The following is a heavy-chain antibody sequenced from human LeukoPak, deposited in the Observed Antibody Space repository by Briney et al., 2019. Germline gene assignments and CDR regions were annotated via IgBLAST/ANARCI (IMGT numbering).Heavy chain of an antibody. Sequence: GGSLRLSCAASGFTFSSYGMHWVRQAPGKGLEWVAFIRFDGSNKYYADSVKGRFTISRDNSKNTLYLQMNSLRGDDTAVYYCAKDGGSSGYFDNWGQGTLVTVSS. CDR1: GFTFSSYG. J-gene: IGHJ4*02. CDR2: IRFDGSNK. CDR3: AKDGGSSGYFDN. D-gene: IGHD6-19*01. V-gene: IGHV3-30*02.